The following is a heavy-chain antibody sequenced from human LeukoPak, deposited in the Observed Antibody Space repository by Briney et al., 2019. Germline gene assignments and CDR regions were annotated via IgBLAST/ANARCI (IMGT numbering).Heavy chain of an antibody. CDR2: INPRGGST. D-gene: IGHD3-22*01. CDR3: ARDTANYYYDSSGYYFDY. CDR1: GYTFISYY. Sequence: GPSVKVSCKPSGYTFISYYMHSVRHAPRQRLERMGIINPRGGSTSYAQKFEGRVTMTRDTSTSTVYMELSSLRSEDTAVYFCARDTANYYYDSSGYYFDYWGQGTLVTVSS. V-gene: IGHV1-46*01. J-gene: IGHJ4*02.